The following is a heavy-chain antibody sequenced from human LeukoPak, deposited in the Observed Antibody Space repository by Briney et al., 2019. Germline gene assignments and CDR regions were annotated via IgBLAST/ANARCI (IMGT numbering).Heavy chain of an antibody. J-gene: IGHJ4*02. D-gene: IGHD4-11*01. Sequence: SETLSLTCTVSGGSISSFYWSWIRQPAGKGLEWIGRGIASGSTIYNPSLKSRVTISVDESKNQFSLELKSVTAADTAVYYCARHDYSNYVRHWGQGTLITVSS. CDR3: ARHDYSNYVRH. CDR2: GIASGST. V-gene: IGHV4-4*07. CDR1: GGSISSFY.